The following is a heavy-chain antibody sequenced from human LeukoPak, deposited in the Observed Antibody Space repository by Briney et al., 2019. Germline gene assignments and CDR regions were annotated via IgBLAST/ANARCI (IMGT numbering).Heavy chain of an antibody. CDR1: GDSVSSNSAG. J-gene: IGHJ4*02. V-gene: IGHV6-1*01. Sequence: SQTLSLTCAISGDSVSSNSAGWNWIRQSPSRGLEWLGRTYYNSNWYNDYAVSVKSRIIIHADTSTNQISLQLISVTPEDTAVYYRARGWLQSGFAYWGQGTLVTVSS. CDR2: TYYNSNWYN. D-gene: IGHD5-24*01. CDR3: ARGWLQSGFAY.